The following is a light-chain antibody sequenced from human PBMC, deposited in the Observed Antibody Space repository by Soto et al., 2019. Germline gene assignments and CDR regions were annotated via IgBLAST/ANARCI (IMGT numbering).Light chain of an antibody. J-gene: IGKJ3*01. V-gene: IGKV1-5*01. CDR3: QQYNHSSFT. CDR2: DAS. CDR1: QSIRRW. Sequence: DIQMTQSPSMLSASVGDRVTIACRASQSIRRWLAWYQQKPGKAPKLLIFDASTLESGVPSRFSGRGSETEFTLTISSLQPDDFATYYCQQYNHSSFTFGPGTKVDLK.